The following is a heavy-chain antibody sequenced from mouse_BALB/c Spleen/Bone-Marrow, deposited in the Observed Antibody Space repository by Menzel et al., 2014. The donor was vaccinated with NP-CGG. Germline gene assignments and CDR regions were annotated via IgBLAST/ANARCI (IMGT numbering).Heavy chain of an antibody. CDR3: ARVIRYESYFDY. CDR2: IWAGGST. D-gene: IGHD2-14*01. V-gene: IGHV2-9*02. Sequence: QVQLKESGPGLVAPSQSLSITCTVSGFSLTSYGVHWVRQPPGKGLEWLGVIWAGGSTNYNSALMSRLSISKDNSKSQVFLKMNSLQTDDTAMYHCARVIRYESYFDYWGQGTTLTVSS. CDR1: GFSLTSYG. J-gene: IGHJ2*01.